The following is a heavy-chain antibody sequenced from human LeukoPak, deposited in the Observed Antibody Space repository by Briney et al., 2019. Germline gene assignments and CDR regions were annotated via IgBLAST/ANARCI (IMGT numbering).Heavy chain of an antibody. V-gene: IGHV1-69*13. CDR3: ARGPHGPVYYYYGMDV. CDR1: GGTFSSYA. J-gene: IGHJ6*02. CDR2: IIPIFGTA. Sequence: SVKVSCKASGGTFSSYAISWVRQAPGQGLEWMGGIIPIFGTANYAQKFQGRVTITADESTSTAYMELSSLRSEDTAVYYCARGPHGPVYYYYGMDVWGQGTTVTVSS. D-gene: IGHD5-24*01.